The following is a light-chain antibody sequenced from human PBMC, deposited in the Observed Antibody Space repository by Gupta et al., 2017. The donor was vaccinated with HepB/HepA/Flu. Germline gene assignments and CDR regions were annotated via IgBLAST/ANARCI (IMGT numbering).Light chain of an antibody. CDR2: DNN. J-gene: IGLJ2*01. V-gene: IGLV1-51*01. Sequence: VLTQPPSVSAAPGQKVTISCSGSSSNIGNNYVSWYQQLPGTAPKLLIYDNNKRPSGIPDRFSGSKSGTSATLGITGLQTGDEADYYCGTWDSSLSAVVFGGGTKLTVL. CDR1: SSNIGNNY. CDR3: GTWDSSLSAVV.